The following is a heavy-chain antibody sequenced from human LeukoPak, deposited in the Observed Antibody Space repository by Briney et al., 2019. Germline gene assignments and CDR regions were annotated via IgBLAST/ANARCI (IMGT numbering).Heavy chain of an antibody. J-gene: IGHJ6*02. CDR1: GYTFTGYY. Sequence: GASVKVSCKASGYTFTGYYMHWVRQAPGQGLEWMGWINPNSGGTNYAQKFQGRVAMTRDTSISTAYMELSRLRSDDTAVYYCARAQGSGSYYYYYYGMDVWGQGTTVTVSS. D-gene: IGHD3-10*01. V-gene: IGHV1-2*02. CDR3: ARAQGSGSYYYYYYGMDV. CDR2: INPNSGGT.